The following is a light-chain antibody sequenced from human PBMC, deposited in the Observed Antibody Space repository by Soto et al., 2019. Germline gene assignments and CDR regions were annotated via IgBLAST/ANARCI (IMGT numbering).Light chain of an antibody. CDR2: GAS. J-gene: IGKJ1*01. CDR1: QSVSSSY. CDR3: QHCVSSPPWT. V-gene: IGKV3-20*01. Sequence: EIVLTQSPGTLSLSPGERATLSCRASQSVSSSYLAWYQQKPGQAPRLLIYGASSRATGIPDRFSGSGSGTDFTLNISRLEPEDFAVYYCQHCVSSPPWTFGQGTKVEIK.